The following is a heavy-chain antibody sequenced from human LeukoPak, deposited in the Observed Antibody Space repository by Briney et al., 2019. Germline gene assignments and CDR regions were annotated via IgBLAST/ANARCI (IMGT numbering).Heavy chain of an antibody. CDR1: GGTFSSYA. J-gene: IGHJ4*02. D-gene: IGHD4-23*01. V-gene: IGHV1-69*13. CDR2: IIPIFGTA. Sequence: GASVKVSCTASGGTFSSYAISWVRQAPGQGLEWMGGIIPIFGTANYAQKFQGRVTITADESTSTAYMELSSLRSEDTAVYYCAKYGGNSPFDYWGQGTLVTVSS. CDR3: AKYGGNSPFDY.